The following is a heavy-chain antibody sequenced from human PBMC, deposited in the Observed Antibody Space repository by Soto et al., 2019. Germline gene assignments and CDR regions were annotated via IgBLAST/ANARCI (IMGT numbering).Heavy chain of an antibody. CDR3: ARDRVTRIDY. Sequence: ASVKVSCKASGYILSSYNMHWVRQAPGQGLEWMGIINPSGGRTSYAQKFQDRVTMTRDNAKNSLYLQMNSLRAEDTAVYYCARDRVTRIDYWGQGTLVTVSS. V-gene: IGHV1-46*01. CDR2: INPSGGRT. J-gene: IGHJ4*02. D-gene: IGHD2-21*02. CDR1: GYILSSYN.